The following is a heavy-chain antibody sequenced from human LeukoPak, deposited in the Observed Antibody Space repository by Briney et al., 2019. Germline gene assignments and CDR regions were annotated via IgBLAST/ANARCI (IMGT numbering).Heavy chain of an antibody. D-gene: IGHD1-26*01. Sequence: GASVKVSCKASGYTFTNYGISWVRQAPGQGLEWMGGIIPIFGTANYAQKFQGRVTITADESTSTAYMDLSSLRSEDTAVYYCARVIVVHGIYYFDYWGQGTLVTVSS. V-gene: IGHV1-69*13. CDR2: IIPIFGTA. CDR1: GYTFTNYG. J-gene: IGHJ4*02. CDR3: ARVIVVHGIYYFDY.